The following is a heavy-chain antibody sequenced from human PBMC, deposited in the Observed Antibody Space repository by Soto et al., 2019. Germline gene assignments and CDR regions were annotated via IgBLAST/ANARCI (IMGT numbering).Heavy chain of an antibody. J-gene: IGHJ4*02. CDR3: ARGRPLFEY. CDR2: IYYSGST. Sequence: SETLSLTCTVSDGSIGSGGYYWSWIRQHPGKGLEWIGYIYYSGSTYYNPSLKSRVTISVDTSKNQFSLKLSSVTAADTAVYYCARGRPLFEYWGKGTLVTVSS. CDR1: DGSIGSGGYY. V-gene: IGHV4-31*03.